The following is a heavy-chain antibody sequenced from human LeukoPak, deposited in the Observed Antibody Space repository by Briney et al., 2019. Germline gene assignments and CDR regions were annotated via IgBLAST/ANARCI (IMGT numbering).Heavy chain of an antibody. V-gene: IGHV1-18*01. D-gene: IGHD6-6*01. J-gene: IGHJ5*02. CDR2: ISAYNGNT. Sequence: VASVKVSCKASGYTFTSYGISWVRQAPGQGLEWMGWISAYNGNTNYAQKLQGRVTMTTGTSTSTAYMELRSLRSDDTAVYYCAREARRVAARPTNWFDPWGQGTLVTVSS. CDR3: AREARRVAARPTNWFDP. CDR1: GYTFTSYG.